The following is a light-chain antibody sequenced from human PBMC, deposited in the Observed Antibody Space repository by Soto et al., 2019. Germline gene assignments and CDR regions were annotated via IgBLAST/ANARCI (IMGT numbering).Light chain of an antibody. CDR3: TSYTSYSTLDV. CDR2: EDS. J-gene: IGLJ1*01. CDR1: SSDVGGYNY. Sequence: QSALTQPASVSGSPGQSITISCTGTSSDVGGYNYVSWYQQHPDKAPKLMIYEDSNRPSGVSNRFSGSKSGHTASLTISGLQSEDEADYFCTSYTSYSTLDVFGTGTKLTVL. V-gene: IGLV2-14*01.